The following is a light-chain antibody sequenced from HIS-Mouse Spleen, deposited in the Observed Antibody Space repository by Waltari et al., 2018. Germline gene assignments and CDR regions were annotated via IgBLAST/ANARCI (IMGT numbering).Light chain of an antibody. J-gene: IGLJ2*01. CDR1: SSNSGAGYD. V-gene: IGLV1-40*01. CDR2: GNS. Sequence: QSVLTQPPSVSGAPGQRVPISCPGSSSNSGAGYDVHWYQQLPGTATKLLISGNSNRPSGVPDRFSGSKSGTSASLAITGLQAEDEADYYCQSYDSSLSGSIFGGGTKLTVL. CDR3: QSYDSSLSGSI.